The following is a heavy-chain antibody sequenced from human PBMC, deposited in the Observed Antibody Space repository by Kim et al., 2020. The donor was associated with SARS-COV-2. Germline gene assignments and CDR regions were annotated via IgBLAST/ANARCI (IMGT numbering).Heavy chain of an antibody. V-gene: IGHV3-15*01. CDR3: TTDYVSSIGSLEWLLWNY. Sequence: GGSLRLSCAASGFTFSNAWMSWVRQAPGKGLEWVGRIKSKTDGGTTDYAAPVKGRFTISRDDSKNTLYLQMNSLKTEDTAVYYCTTDYVSSIGSLEWLLWNYWGQGTLVTVSS. J-gene: IGHJ4*02. CDR2: IKSKTDGGTT. CDR1: GFTFSNAW. D-gene: IGHD3-3*01.